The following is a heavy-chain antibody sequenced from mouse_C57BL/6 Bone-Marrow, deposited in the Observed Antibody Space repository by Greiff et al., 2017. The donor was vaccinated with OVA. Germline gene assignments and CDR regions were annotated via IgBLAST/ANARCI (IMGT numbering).Heavy chain of an antibody. D-gene: IGHD2-5*01. CDR2: IDPSDSYT. J-gene: IGHJ4*01. CDR1: GYTFTSYW. V-gene: IGHV1-69*01. Sequence: QVQLKQPGAELVMPGASVKLSCKASGYTFTSYWMHWVKQRPGQGLEWIGEIDPSDSYTNYNQKFKGKSTLTVDKSSSTAYMQLSSLTSEDCAVYYCARGDSNYKRGYYAMDYWGQGTSVTVSS. CDR3: ARGDSNYKRGYYAMDY.